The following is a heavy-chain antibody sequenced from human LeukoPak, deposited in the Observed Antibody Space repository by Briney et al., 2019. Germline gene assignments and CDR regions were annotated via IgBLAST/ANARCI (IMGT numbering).Heavy chain of an antibody. J-gene: IGHJ5*02. Sequence: PGGSLRLSCAASGFTFSAYAMSWVRQAPGKGLEWVSGISGRGGSTYYTDSVKGRLTISRDNSKNTLYLHMSSLRAEDTAVYYCAKDGSPWGQGTLVTVSS. CDR3: AKDGSP. CDR2: ISGRGGST. CDR1: GFTFSAYA. V-gene: IGHV3-23*01. D-gene: IGHD1-26*01.